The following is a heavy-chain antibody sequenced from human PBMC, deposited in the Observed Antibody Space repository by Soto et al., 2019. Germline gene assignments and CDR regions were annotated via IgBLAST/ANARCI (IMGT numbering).Heavy chain of an antibody. V-gene: IGHV3-30*18. CDR2: ISYDGSNK. CDR1: GFTFSSYG. D-gene: IGHD6-19*01. Sequence: QVQLVESGGGVVQPGRSLRLSCAASGFTFSSYGMHWVRQAPGKGLEWVAVISYDGSNKYYADSVKGRFTISRDNSKNTLYLQRNSLRAEDTAVYYCAKDGSQWLPIDYWGQGTLVTVSS. J-gene: IGHJ4*02. CDR3: AKDGSQWLPIDY.